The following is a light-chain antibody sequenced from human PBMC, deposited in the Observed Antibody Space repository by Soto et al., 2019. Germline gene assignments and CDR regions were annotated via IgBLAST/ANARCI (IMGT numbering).Light chain of an antibody. CDR2: DVN. CDR1: SSDVGHYNL. J-gene: IGLJ3*02. V-gene: IGLV2-23*02. Sequence: QSAPIQPASVSGSPGQSITISCTGTSSDVGHYNLVPWYQQYPGKAHKLILYDVNKWPSGISLRFSGSKSANTASLTISGLQAEDETDYYCCSYAGSRTWVFGGGTKLTVL. CDR3: CSYAGSRTWV.